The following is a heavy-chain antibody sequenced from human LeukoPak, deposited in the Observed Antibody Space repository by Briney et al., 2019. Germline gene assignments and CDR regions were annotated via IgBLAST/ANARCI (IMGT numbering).Heavy chain of an antibody. Sequence: SQTLSLTCTVSGGSISSGDYYWSWIRQPPGKGLEWIGYIYYSGSTYYNPSLKSRVTISVDTSKNQFSLKLSSVTAADTAVYYCARAGYCSSTSCYRTPICYYYYMDVWGKGTTVTVSS. CDR2: IYYSGST. CDR1: GGSISSGDYY. CDR3: ARAGYCSSTSCYRTPICYYYYMDV. V-gene: IGHV4-30-4*08. D-gene: IGHD2-2*02. J-gene: IGHJ6*03.